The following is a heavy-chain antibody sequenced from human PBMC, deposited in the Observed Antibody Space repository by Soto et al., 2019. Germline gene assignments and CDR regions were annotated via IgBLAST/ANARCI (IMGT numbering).Heavy chain of an antibody. V-gene: IGHV1-3*01. CDR2: INAGNGNT. Sequence: ASVKVSCKASGYTFTSYVMHWVRQAPGQRLEWMGWINAGNGNTKYSQKFQGRVTITRDTSASTAYMELSSLRSEDTAVYYCARGLLSVVITASDYWGQGTLVTVPS. D-gene: IGHD3-22*01. J-gene: IGHJ4*02. CDR3: ARGLLSVVITASDY. CDR1: GYTFTSYV.